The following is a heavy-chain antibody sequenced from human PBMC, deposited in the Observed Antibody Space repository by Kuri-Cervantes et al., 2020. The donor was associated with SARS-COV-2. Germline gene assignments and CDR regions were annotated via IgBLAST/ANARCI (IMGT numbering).Heavy chain of an antibody. V-gene: IGHV3-13*01. D-gene: IGHD3-22*01. CDR1: SFTFSSYD. J-gene: IGHJ3*02. CDR3: AKDMYYDSSGFYDAFDI. Sequence: GESLKISCAACSFTFSSYDMHWVRQATGKGLEWVSAIGTAGDTYYADSVKGRFTISRDNSKNTLYLQMNSLRAEDTAVYYCAKDMYYDSSGFYDAFDIWGKGTMVTVSS. CDR2: IGTAGDT.